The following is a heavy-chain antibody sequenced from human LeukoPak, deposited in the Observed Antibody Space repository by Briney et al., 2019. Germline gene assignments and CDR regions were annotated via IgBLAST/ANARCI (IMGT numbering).Heavy chain of an antibody. V-gene: IGHV1-8*03. CDR3: ATAYDFWSGYSTTDYYYYYMDV. D-gene: IGHD3-3*01. CDR2: MNPNSGNT. CDR1: GYTFTSYD. J-gene: IGHJ6*03. Sequence: ASVKVSCKASGYTFTSYDINWVRQATGQGLEWMGWMNPNSGNTGYAQKFQGRVTITRNTSISTAYMELSSLRSEDTAVYYCATAYDFWSGYSTTDYYYYYMDVWGKGTTVTVSS.